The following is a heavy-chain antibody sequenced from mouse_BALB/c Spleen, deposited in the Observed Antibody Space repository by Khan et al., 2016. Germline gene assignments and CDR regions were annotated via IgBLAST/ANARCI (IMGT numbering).Heavy chain of an antibody. Sequence: QVQLKESGAELVRPGTSVKVSCKASGYAFTNYLIEWVKQRPGQGLEWIGVINPGSGGTNYNEKFKGKATLTADKSSSTAYMQLSSLTSDDSAVYFCSRAGYYGSSGAYWGQGTLVTVSA. D-gene: IGHD1-1*01. J-gene: IGHJ3*01. V-gene: IGHV1-54*01. CDR2: INPGSGGT. CDR3: SRAGYYGSSGAY. CDR1: GYAFTNYL.